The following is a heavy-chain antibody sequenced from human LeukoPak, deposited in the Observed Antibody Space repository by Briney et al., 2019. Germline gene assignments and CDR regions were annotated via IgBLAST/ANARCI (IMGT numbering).Heavy chain of an antibody. CDR1: GFTFSTYW. J-gene: IGHJ4*02. Sequence: GGSLRLSCAASGFTFSTYWMHWVRQAPGKGLVWVSGINSDGSSTRYADSVKGRFTISRDNSKNTLYVQVNSLRAEDTAVYYCAKDYSRSDDSGTEKDLPFDYWGQGTLVTVSS. CDR2: INSDGSST. D-gene: IGHD3-10*01. V-gene: IGHV3-74*01. CDR3: AKDYSRSDDSGTEKDLPFDY.